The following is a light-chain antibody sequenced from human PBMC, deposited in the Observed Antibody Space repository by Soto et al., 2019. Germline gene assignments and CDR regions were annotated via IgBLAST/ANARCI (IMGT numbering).Light chain of an antibody. CDR2: AVN. Sequence: QSVLTQPASVSASPGQSIFISCTGTSEDIGAYDYVSWYQQHPGKAPKLILYAVNDRPSGVSSRFSGSKSGNTASLTISGVQPDDEADYYCSSYTSSYTLELFGTVTKVTVL. CDR1: SEDIGAYDY. CDR3: SSYTSSYTLEL. V-gene: IGLV2-14*01. J-gene: IGLJ1*01.